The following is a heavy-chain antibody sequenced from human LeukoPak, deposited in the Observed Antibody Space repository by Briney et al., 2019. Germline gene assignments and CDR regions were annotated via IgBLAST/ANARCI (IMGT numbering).Heavy chain of an antibody. CDR3: ARDLVPAAIPYYYGMDV. CDR1: GFTVSSNY. CDR2: IYSGGST. V-gene: IGHV3-53*01. D-gene: IGHD2-2*02. J-gene: IGHJ6*02. Sequence: GGSLRLSCAASGFTVSSNYMSWVRQAPGKGLEWVSVIYSGGSTYYADSVKGRFTISRDNSKNTLYLQMNSLRAEDTAVYYCARDLVPAAIPYYYGMDVWGQGTTVTVSS.